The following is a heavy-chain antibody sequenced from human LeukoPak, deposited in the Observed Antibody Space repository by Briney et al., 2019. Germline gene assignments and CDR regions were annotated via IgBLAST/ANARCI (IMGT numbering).Heavy chain of an antibody. D-gene: IGHD5-12*01. CDR3: ARRGYRAYGQCGY. CDR2: IITILGIA. Sequence: GASVKVSCKASGGTFSSYTISWVRQAPGQGLELMGRIITILGIANYAQKFQGRVTITADKSTSTAYMELSSLRSEDTAVYYCARRGYRAYGQCGYWGQGTLVTVSS. CDR1: GGTFSSYT. J-gene: IGHJ4*02. V-gene: IGHV1-69*02.